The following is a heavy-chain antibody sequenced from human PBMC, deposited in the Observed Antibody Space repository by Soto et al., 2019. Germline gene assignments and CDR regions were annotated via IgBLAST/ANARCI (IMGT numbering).Heavy chain of an antibody. V-gene: IGHV3-23*01. CDR1: GFTFSTYA. CDR3: AKNVGGITIFGGMDV. D-gene: IGHD3-9*01. CDR2: ISGSGDTT. J-gene: IGHJ6*02. Sequence: PGGSLRLSCAASGFTFSTYAMSWVRQAPGKGLEWVSAISGSGDTTYYANSVKGRFTISRDNSKNTLYLQMNSLRAEDTAVYYCAKNVGGITIFGGMDVWGQGTTVTVSS.